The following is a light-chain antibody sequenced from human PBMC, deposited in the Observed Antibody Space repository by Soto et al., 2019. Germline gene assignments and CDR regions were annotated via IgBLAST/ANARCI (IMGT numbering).Light chain of an antibody. CDR1: QSVSSY. J-gene: IGKJ4*01. CDR2: DAS. CDR3: QQRRNCPLT. V-gene: IGKV3-11*01. Sequence: EIVLTQSPATLSLSPGERATLSCRASQSVSSYLAWYQQKPGQAPRLLIYDASNRATGIPARFSGSVSGTDFTLTISSLEPEDFAVYYCQQRRNCPLTFGGGTKVEIK.